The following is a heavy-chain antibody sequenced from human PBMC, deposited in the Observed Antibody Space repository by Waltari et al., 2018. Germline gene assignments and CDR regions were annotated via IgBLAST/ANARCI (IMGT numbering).Heavy chain of an antibody. CDR3: AREGSIVRAIHAKNWFDP. CDR1: GFTFSSYW. V-gene: IGHV3-7*01. J-gene: IGHJ5*02. D-gene: IGHD1-26*01. Sequence: EVQLVESGGGLVQPGGSLRLSCAASGFTFSSYWMSWVRQAPGKGLEWVANIKQDGSEKYYVDSVKGRFTISRDNAKNSLYLQMNSLRAEDTAVYYCAREGSIVRAIHAKNWFDPWGQGTLVTVSS. CDR2: IKQDGSEK.